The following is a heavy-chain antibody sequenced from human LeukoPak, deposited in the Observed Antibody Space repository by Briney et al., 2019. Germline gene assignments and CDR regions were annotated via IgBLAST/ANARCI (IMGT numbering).Heavy chain of an antibody. V-gene: IGHV4-34*01. J-gene: IGHJ4*01. CDR1: GGSLSGYY. D-gene: IGHD6-19*01. Sequence: SETLSLTCAVYGGSLSGYYWSWIRQPPGKGLEWIGEINHSGSTNYNPSLKSRVTVSVDTSKNQFSLKLSSVTAADTAVYYCARGAIIAVAGTYFDYWGHGTLVTVSS. CDR2: INHSGST. CDR3: ARGAIIAVAGTYFDY.